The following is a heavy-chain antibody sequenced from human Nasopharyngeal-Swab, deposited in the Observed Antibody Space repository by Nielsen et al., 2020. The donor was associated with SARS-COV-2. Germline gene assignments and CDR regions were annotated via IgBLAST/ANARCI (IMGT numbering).Heavy chain of an antibody. V-gene: IGHV3-9*01. CDR1: GFTFDDYA. Sequence: LSLTCAASGFTFDDYAMHWVRQAPGKGLEWVSGISWNSGSIGYADSVKGRFTISRDNAKNSLYLQMNSLRAEDTALYYCAKISGSYYDLDYWGQGTLVTVSS. J-gene: IGHJ4*02. CDR3: AKISGSYYDLDY. D-gene: IGHD1-26*01. CDR2: ISWNSGSI.